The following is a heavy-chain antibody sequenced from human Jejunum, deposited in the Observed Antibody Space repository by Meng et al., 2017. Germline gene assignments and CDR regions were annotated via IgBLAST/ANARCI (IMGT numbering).Heavy chain of an antibody. CDR1: GVSFTRYA. D-gene: IGHD6-19*01. V-gene: IGHV1-69*01. J-gene: IGHJ4*02. Sequence: QVELVQSGAWVKEHESSVKVTGKTSGVSFTRYAIPWVRQAPGQGLEWMGGIIPISGTTKYAQKLLGRVTITADQSTSTAYMELSSLTSEDTAVYYCARGAVDFDYWAQGTLVTVSS. CDR2: IIPISGTT. CDR3: ARGAVDFDY.